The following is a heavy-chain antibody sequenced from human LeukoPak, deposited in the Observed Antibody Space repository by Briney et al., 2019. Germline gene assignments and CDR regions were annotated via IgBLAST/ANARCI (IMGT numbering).Heavy chain of an antibody. V-gene: IGHV3-7*01. Sequence: GGSLRLSCAASGFTFSTYGMYWVRQAPGKGLEWVANIKQDGSERNYVDSVKGRFTISRDNAKNSMYLQMNSLRAEDTVVYYSVGGDYCAYWGQGTLVTVSS. D-gene: IGHD2-21*01. CDR2: IKQDGSER. CDR3: VGGDYCAY. J-gene: IGHJ4*02. CDR1: GFTFSTYG.